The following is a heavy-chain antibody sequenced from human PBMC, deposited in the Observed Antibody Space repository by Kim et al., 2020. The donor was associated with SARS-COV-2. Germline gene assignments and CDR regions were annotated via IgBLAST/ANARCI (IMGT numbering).Heavy chain of an antibody. J-gene: IGHJ4*02. CDR2: ISWNSGSI. D-gene: IGHD3-9*01. CDR3: AKGLRDYDILTGHYFDY. V-gene: IGHV3-9*01. CDR1: GFTFGDYA. Sequence: GGSLRLSCAASGFTFGDYAMHWVRQAPGKGLEWVSGISWNSGSIGYADSVKGRFTISRDNAKNSLYLQMNSLRAEDTALYYCAKGLRDYDILTGHYFDYWGQGTLVTVSS.